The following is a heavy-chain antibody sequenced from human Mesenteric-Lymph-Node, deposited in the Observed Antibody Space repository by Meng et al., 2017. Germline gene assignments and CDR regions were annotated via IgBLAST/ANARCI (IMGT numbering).Heavy chain of an antibody. CDR3: ASDRAFPY. Sequence: GGPLRLSCAVSGFTISRGWMSWVRQAPGKGLEWVANINPDGSAKYYVDSVKGRFTISRDNAKNSLSLQMDSLRAEDTAMYYCASDRAFPYWGQGRLVTVSS. CDR1: GFTISRGW. J-gene: IGHJ4*02. CDR2: INPDGSAK. V-gene: IGHV3-7*01.